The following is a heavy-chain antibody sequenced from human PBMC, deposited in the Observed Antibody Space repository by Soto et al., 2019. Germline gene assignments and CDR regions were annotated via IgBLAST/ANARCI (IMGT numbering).Heavy chain of an antibody. Sequence: QLQLQESGPGLVKPSETLSLTCTVSGGSISSSSYYWGWIRQPPGKGLEWIGSIYYSGSTYYNPSLKSRVTISVDTSKNQFSLKLSSVTAADTAVYYCARHRGEYSSFRRAHYFDYWGQGTLVTVSS. CDR2: IYYSGST. CDR1: GGSISSSSYY. V-gene: IGHV4-39*01. J-gene: IGHJ4*02. D-gene: IGHD6-6*01. CDR3: ARHRGEYSSFRRAHYFDY.